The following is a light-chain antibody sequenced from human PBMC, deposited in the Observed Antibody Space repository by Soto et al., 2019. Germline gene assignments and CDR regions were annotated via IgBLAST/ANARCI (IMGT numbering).Light chain of an antibody. V-gene: IGLV1-44*01. CDR1: SSNIGSNT. CDR2: STN. CDR3: APSDDSLKRVV. J-gene: IGLJ2*01. Sequence: QSVLTQPPSASGTPGQRVTISCSGSSSNIGSNTVNWYQQLPGTAPKLLIYSTNQRPSGVPDRFSGSKSGTSSSLAISGRQSEEEDDYYCAPSDDSLKRVVFGGGTKVTVL.